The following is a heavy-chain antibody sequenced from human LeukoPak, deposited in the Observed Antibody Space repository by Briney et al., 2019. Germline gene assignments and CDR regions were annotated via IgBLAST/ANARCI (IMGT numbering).Heavy chain of an antibody. V-gene: IGHV3-66*01. J-gene: IGHJ4*02. D-gene: IGHD6-19*01. CDR3: ARAGRYDSGWSYYFDY. Sequence: GGSLRLSCAASGFTVTTNYMTWVRQAPGKGLEWVSIIYTGGSTCYADSVKGRFTISRDDSKNTLYLQMNSLRAEDTAVYYCARAGRYDSGWSYYFDYWGQGALVTVSS. CDR1: GFTVTTNY. CDR2: IYTGGST.